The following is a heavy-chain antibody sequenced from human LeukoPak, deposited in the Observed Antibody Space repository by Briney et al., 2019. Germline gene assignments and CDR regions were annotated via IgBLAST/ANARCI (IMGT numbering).Heavy chain of an antibody. CDR1: GFXFSSYS. Sequence: GGSLRLSCAASGFXFSSYSINWVRQAPGKGLEWVSSISSSSSYIYYADSVKGRFTISRDNAKNSLYLQMNSLRAEDTAVYYCARDVTLGNFDYWGQGILVIVSS. CDR3: ARDVTLGNFDY. J-gene: IGHJ4*02. V-gene: IGHV3-21*01. D-gene: IGHD3-16*01. CDR2: ISSSSSYI.